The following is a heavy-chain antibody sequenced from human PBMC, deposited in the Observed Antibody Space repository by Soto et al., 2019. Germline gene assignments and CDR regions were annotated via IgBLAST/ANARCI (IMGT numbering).Heavy chain of an antibody. CDR1: GGTFSRHA. CDR2: IIPIFGTA. CDR3: ARDDKSGYYYYYYGMDV. J-gene: IGHJ6*02. Sequence: QVQLVQSGAEVRKPGSSVKVSCKASGGTFSRHAISWVRQAPGQGLEWMGGIIPIFGTANHAQKFQGRVTIIADESTSTVYMELSSLRSEDTAMYYCARDDKSGYYYYYYGMDVWGQGTTVTVSS. V-gene: IGHV1-69*01. D-gene: IGHD3-3*01.